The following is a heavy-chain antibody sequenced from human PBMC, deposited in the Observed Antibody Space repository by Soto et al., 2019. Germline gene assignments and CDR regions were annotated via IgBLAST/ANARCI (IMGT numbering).Heavy chain of an antibody. J-gene: IGHJ4*02. Sequence: ASVKVSCKASGGTFSSYAISWVRQAPGQGLEWMGGIIPIFGTANYAQKFQGRVTITADESTSTAYMELSSLRSEDTAVYYCARGPNYYDSSGYCPVDYWGQGTLVTVSS. V-gene: IGHV1-69*13. CDR1: GGTFSSYA. CDR2: IIPIFGTA. D-gene: IGHD3-22*01. CDR3: ARGPNYYDSSGYCPVDY.